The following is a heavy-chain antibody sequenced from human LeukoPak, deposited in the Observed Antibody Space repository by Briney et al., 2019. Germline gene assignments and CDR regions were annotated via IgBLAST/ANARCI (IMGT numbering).Heavy chain of an antibody. D-gene: IGHD2-21*02. CDR2: ISYDGNNK. V-gene: IGHV3-30*18. CDR3: AKDGPAYCGGDCSPDY. J-gene: IGHJ4*02. CDR1: GFTFSTYA. Sequence: GGSLRLSCAASGFTFSTYAMSWVRQAPGKGLEWVAVISYDGNNKNYADSVKGRFTISRDNSKNTLYLQMNSLRAEDTAVYYCAKDGPAYCGGDCSPDYWGQGTLVTVSS.